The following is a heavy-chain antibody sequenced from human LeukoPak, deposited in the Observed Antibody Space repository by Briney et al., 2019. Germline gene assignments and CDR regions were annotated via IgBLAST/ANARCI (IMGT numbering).Heavy chain of an antibody. D-gene: IGHD4-17*01. CDR2: INPSGGST. CDR1: GYTFTSYY. CDR3: AKFYGHGDYVEYYFDY. J-gene: IGHJ4*02. V-gene: IGHV1-46*01. Sequence: GASVKVSCKASGYTFTSYYMHWVRQAPGQGLEWMGIINPSGGSTSYAQKFQGRVTMTRDTSTSTVYMELSSLRSEDTAVYYCAKFYGHGDYVEYYFDYWGQGTLVTVSS.